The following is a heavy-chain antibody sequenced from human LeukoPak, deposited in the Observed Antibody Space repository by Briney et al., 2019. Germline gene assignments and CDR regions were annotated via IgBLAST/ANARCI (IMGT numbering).Heavy chain of an antibody. CDR3: ARLNDYFDY. V-gene: IGHV4-39*01. J-gene: IGHJ4*02. CDR1: GGSISSSSYY. CDR2: IYYSGST. Sequence: SETLSLTCTVSGGSISSSSYYWGWIRQPPGKGLEWIGSIYYSGSTYYNPSLKSRVTISVDTSKNQFSLKLSSVTAADTAVYYCARLNDYFDYWGQGTLVTVSS.